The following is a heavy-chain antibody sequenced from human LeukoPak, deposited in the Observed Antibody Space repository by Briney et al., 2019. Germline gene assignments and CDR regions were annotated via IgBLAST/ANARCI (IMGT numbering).Heavy chain of an antibody. CDR3: ARDTVPSGAPGYYGMDV. CDR1: GGSISSGGYY. V-gene: IGHV4-31*03. J-gene: IGHJ6*02. Sequence: SETLSLTCTVSGGSISSGGYYWSWIRQHPGKGLEWIGYIYYSGSTYYNPSLKSRVTISVDTSKNQFSLKLSSVTAADTAVYYCARDTVPSGAPGYYGMDVWGQGTTVTVSS. CDR2: IYYSGST. D-gene: IGHD3-10*01.